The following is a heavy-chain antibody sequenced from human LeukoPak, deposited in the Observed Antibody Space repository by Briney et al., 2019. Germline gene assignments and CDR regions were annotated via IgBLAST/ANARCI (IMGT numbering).Heavy chain of an antibody. CDR3: AKGPYRDPFDY. CDR1: GITFNIYS. Sequence: GGSLRLSCVASGITFNIYSMAWLRQAPGKGLEWVSAVGGSGAGTHYADSVKGRFIISRDNSKNTLYLQMNSLRADDTAVYYCAKGPYRDPFDYWGQGTLVTVSS. CDR2: VGGSGAGT. V-gene: IGHV3-23*01. J-gene: IGHJ4*02.